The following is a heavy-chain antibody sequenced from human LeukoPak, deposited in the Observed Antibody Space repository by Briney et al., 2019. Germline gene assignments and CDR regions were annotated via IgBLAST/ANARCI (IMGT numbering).Heavy chain of an antibody. D-gene: IGHD5-12*01. CDR1: GFTFSSYG. CDR3: ASTIVATVTLAYYYYMDV. J-gene: IGHJ6*03. CDR2: ISYDGSNK. Sequence: GRSLRLSCAASGFTFSSYGMHWVRQAPGKGLEWVAVISYDGSNKYYADSVKGRFTISRDNSKNTLYLQMNSLRAEDTAVYYCASTIVATVTLAYYYYMDVWGKGTTVTVSS. V-gene: IGHV3-30*03.